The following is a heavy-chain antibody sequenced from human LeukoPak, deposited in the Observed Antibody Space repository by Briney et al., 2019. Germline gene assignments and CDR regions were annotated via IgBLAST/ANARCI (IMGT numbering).Heavy chain of an antibody. J-gene: IGHJ4*02. CDR3: ARDGFGTGSN. CDR2: IKQDGSEK. CDR1: GLTFSNYW. V-gene: IGHV3-7*03. D-gene: IGHD3-16*01. Sequence: GGSLRLSCAASGLTFSNYWMDWVRQAPGKGLEWVANIKQDGSEKNYVDSVKGRFIIPRDNAKNSLYLQMNTLRADDTAVYYCARDGFGTGSNWGQGTLVTVSS.